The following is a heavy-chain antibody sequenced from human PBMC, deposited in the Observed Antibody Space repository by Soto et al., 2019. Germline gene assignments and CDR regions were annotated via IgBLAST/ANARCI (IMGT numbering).Heavy chain of an antibody. CDR1: GGSMTSSNW. Sequence: QVQLQESGPGLVKPSGTLSLTCTVSGGSMTSSNWWNWVRQSPGKGLEWIGEAHHSGRTNYNPSLTGXVXIXXDKSQNHFSLKLSSVTAAATAVYYCARSEATGLDYWGQGTLVTVSS. J-gene: IGHJ4*02. CDR3: ARSEATGLDY. CDR2: AHHSGRT. D-gene: IGHD1-26*01. V-gene: IGHV4-4*02.